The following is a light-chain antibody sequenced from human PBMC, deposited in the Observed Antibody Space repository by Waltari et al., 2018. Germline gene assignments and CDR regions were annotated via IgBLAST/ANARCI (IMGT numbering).Light chain of an antibody. V-gene: IGKV3-15*01. J-gene: IGKJ1*01. CDR1: QSLSSN. CDR3: QERGRT. Sequence: IVMTQSPATLSVSPGEGATLSCKASQSLSSNLAWYQQKPGQLPRPLIYGASTRATGIPARFSGSGSGTEFTLTISSLQAEDFAVYYCQERGRTFGQGTKVEIK. CDR2: GAS.